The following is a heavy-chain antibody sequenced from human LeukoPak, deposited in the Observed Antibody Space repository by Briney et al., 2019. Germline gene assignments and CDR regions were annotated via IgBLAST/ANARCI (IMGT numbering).Heavy chain of an antibody. D-gene: IGHD3-10*01. CDR2: INSDGSST. V-gene: IGHV3-74*01. CDR3: AKDYMVRGYYYYGMDV. J-gene: IGHJ6*02. Sequence: PGGSLRLSCAASGFTFSSYWMHWVRQAPGEGLVWVSRINSDGSSTSYADSVKGRFTISRDNAKNTLYLQMNSLRAEDTTLYYCAKDYMVRGYYYYGMDVWGQGTTVTVSS. CDR1: GFTFSSYW.